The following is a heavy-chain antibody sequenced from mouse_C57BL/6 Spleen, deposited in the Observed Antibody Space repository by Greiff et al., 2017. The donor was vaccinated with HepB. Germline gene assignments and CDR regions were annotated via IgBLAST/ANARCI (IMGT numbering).Heavy chain of an antibody. V-gene: IGHV5-12*01. CDR3: ARHCYSSKSHRYFDV. CDR1: GFTFSDYY. J-gene: IGHJ1*03. D-gene: IGHD1-1*01. Sequence: EVQVVESGGGLVQPGGSLKLSCAASGFTFSDYYMYWVRQTPEKRLEWVAYISNGGGSTYYPNTVKGRFTISIDNAKNTLYLQMSRLKSEDTAVYYCARHCYSSKSHRYFDVWGTGTTVTVSS. CDR2: ISNGGGST.